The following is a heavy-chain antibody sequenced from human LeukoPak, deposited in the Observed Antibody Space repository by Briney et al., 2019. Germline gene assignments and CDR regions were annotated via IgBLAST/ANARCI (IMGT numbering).Heavy chain of an antibody. D-gene: IGHD5-18*01. Sequence: PSETLSLTCTVSGGSIHSYYWSWIRQPPGKGLEWIGYIYYSGSTNYNPSLKSRVTISVDTSKNQFSLKLSSVTAADTAVYYCARELDVDTAMVRTNWFDPWGQGTLVTVSS. CDR2: IYYSGST. CDR3: ARELDVDTAMVRTNWFDP. CDR1: GGSIHSYY. J-gene: IGHJ5*02. V-gene: IGHV4-59*12.